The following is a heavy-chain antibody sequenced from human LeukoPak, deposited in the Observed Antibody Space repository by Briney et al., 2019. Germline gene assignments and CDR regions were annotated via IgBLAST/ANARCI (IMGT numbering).Heavy chain of an antibody. Sequence: GGSLRLSCAASGFTFSNYAMSWVRQAPGKGLAWVSSVSGSGGSIYYADSVKGRFTISRDSSKNTLYLQMNSLRAEDTAVYYCAKDQFWDCSSASCYFHYWGQGTMVTVSS. V-gene: IGHV3-23*01. CDR1: GFTFSNYA. CDR2: VSGSGGSI. D-gene: IGHD2-2*01. J-gene: IGHJ4*02. CDR3: AKDQFWDCSSASCYFHY.